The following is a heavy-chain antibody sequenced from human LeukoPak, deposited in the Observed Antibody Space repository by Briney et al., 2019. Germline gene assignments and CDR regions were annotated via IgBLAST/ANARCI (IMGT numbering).Heavy chain of an antibody. D-gene: IGHD3-22*01. CDR1: GFTFGSYN. CDR3: ARDGGDYYDSSGYPFHH. CDR2: ISTCSSYI. Sequence: GGSLRLSCAASGFTFGSYNMNWVRQAPGKGLELVSSISTCSSYIYYADSVKGRFTISRDNAKKSLYLQMNSLRAGDTAVYYCARDGGDYYDSSGYPFHHWGQGTLVTVSS. V-gene: IGHV3-21*01. J-gene: IGHJ1*01.